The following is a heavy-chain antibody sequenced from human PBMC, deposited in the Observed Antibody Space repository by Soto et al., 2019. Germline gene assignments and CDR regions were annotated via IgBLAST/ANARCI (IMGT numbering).Heavy chain of an antibody. Sequence: GGSLRLSCAASGFTFSSYGMHWVRQAPGKGLEWVAVIWYDGSNKYYADSVKGRFTISRDNSKNTLYLQMNSLRAEDTAVYYCAREKYCSSTSCYYYYYGMDVWGQGTTVTVSS. D-gene: IGHD2-2*01. CDR2: IWYDGSNK. J-gene: IGHJ6*02. CDR3: AREKYCSSTSCYYYYYGMDV. V-gene: IGHV3-33*01. CDR1: GFTFSSYG.